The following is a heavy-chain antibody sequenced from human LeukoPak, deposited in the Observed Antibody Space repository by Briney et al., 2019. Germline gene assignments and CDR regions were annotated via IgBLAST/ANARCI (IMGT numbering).Heavy chain of an antibody. D-gene: IGHD3-10*01. Sequence: PSETLSLTCTVSGGSISSGGYYWSWIRQPPGKGLEWIGYIYHSGSTYYNPSLKSRVTISVDRSKNQFSLKLSSVTAADTAVYYCARGYYYYGSGSYYSAFDIWGQGTMVTVSS. CDR3: ARGYYYYGSGSYYSAFDI. V-gene: IGHV4-30-2*01. J-gene: IGHJ3*02. CDR1: GGSISSGGYY. CDR2: IYHSGST.